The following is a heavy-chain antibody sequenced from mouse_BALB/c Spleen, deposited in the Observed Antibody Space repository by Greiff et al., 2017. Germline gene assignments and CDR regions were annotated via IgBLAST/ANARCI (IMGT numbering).Heavy chain of an antibody. CDR3: AYYYGSSYDAMDY. D-gene: IGHD1-1*01. CDR1: GYTFTSYW. J-gene: IGHJ4*01. Sequence: VQLKESGTVLARPGASVKMSCKASGYTFTSYWMHWVKQRPGQGLEWIGAIYPGNSDTSYNQKFKGKAKLTAVTSTSTAYMELSSLTNEDSAVYYCAYYYGSSYDAMDYWGQGTSVTVSS. V-gene: IGHV1-5*01. CDR2: IYPGNSDT.